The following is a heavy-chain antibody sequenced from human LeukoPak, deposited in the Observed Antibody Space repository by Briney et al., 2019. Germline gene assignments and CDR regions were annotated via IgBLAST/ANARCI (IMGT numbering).Heavy chain of an antibody. V-gene: IGHV4-31*03. CDR1: GGSISSGGYY. D-gene: IGHD2-15*01. Sequence: SETLSLTCTVSGGSISSGGYYWSWIRQHPGKGLEWIGYIYYSGSTYYNPSLKSRVTISVDTSKNQFSLKLSSVTAADTAVYYCARGRMAWYYYGMDVWGQGTTVTVSS. CDR2: IYYSGST. CDR3: ARGRMAWYYYGMDV. J-gene: IGHJ6*02.